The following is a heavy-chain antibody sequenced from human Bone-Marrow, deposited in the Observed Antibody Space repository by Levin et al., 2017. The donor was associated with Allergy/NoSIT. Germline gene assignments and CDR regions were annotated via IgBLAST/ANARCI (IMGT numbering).Heavy chain of an antibody. CDR2: IWYDGSNK. V-gene: IGHV3-33*01. CDR3: ARAGVPYYYDSNWFDP. CDR1: GFTFSSYG. Sequence: PGGSLRLSCAASGFTFSSYGMHWVRQAPGKGLEWVAVIWYDGSNKYYADSVKGRFTISRDNSKNTLYLQMNSLRAEDTAVYYCARAGVPYYYDSNWFDPWGQGTLVTVSS. J-gene: IGHJ5*02. D-gene: IGHD3-22*01.